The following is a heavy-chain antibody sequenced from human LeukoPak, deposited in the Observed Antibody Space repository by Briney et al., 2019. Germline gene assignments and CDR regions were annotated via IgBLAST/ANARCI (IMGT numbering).Heavy chain of an antibody. CDR1: GGSFSGYY. D-gene: IGHD6-13*01. Sequence: SETLSLTCAVYGGSFSGYYWSWIRQPPGKGLEWIGEINHSGSTNYNPSLKSRVTISVDTSKNQFSLKLSSVTAADTAVYYCARQEQLESLDYWGQGTLVTVSS. J-gene: IGHJ4*02. V-gene: IGHV4-34*01. CDR2: INHSGST. CDR3: ARQEQLESLDY.